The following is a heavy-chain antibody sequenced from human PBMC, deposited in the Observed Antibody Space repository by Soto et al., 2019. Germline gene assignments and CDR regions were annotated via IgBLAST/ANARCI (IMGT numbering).Heavy chain of an antibody. CDR2: ISGGSTYI. Sequence: EVQLVESGGGLVKPGGSLRLSCAASGFSFSYYSMNWVRQAPGKGLEWVSSISGGSTYIYYGDSLKGRFTTSRDNANNSLYLQMNSLRAEDTAVYYCARAINGDYADAFDFWGQGTMVTVSS. CDR1: GFSFSYYS. V-gene: IGHV3-21*02. CDR3: ARAINGDYADAFDF. D-gene: IGHD4-17*01. J-gene: IGHJ3*01.